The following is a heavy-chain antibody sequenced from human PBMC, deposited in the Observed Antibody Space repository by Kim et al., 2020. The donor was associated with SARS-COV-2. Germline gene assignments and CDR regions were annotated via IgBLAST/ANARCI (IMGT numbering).Heavy chain of an antibody. CDR3: SKASGWLPSY. D-gene: IGHD6-19*01. Sequence: GGSLRLSCASSGFTFTDSQIQWFRHAQGKVREWVTLVSGDGNTYYTDSVKGRFAIARYNIKDSLFLQMDRLRTADTAFYYCSKASGWLPSYWGQGTLVTVSS. CDR2: VSGDGNT. CDR1: GFTFTDSQ. J-gene: IGHJ4*02. V-gene: IGHV3-43*02.